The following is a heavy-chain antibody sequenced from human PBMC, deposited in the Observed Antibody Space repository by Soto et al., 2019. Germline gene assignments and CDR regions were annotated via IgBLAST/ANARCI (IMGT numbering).Heavy chain of an antibody. CDR2: IYYSGST. CDR1: GGSISSGGYY. CDR3: ARDRGGYQLLFHSFAYYGMDV. V-gene: IGHV4-31*03. D-gene: IGHD2-2*01. J-gene: IGHJ6*02. Sequence: SETLSLTCTVSGGSISSGGYYWSWIRQHPGKGLEWIGYIYYSGSTYYNPSLKSRVTISVDTSKNQFSLKLSSVTAADTAVYYCARDRGGYQLLFHSFAYYGMDVWGQGTTVTVSS.